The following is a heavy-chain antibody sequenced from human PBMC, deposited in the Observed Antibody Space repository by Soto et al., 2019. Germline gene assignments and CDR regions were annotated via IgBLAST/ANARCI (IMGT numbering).Heavy chain of an antibody. Sequence: ASVTVSCTASGYDFTAYDINWVRQASGQGLEWMGWMNPINGATGTARRFQGRVSLSRNTATGTAYLELTSLRSDDTAVYYCGRGPSPRAPAGGTPYYYAMDVWGQGTTVTVSS. CDR1: GYDFTAYD. CDR3: GRGPSPRAPAGGTPYYYAMDV. J-gene: IGHJ6*02. D-gene: IGHD6-13*01. CDR2: MNPINGAT. V-gene: IGHV1-8*02.